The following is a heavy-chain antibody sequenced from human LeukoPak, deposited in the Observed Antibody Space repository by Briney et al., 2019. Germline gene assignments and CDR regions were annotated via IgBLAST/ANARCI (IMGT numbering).Heavy chain of an antibody. CDR3: TTDRRWDLLNFDY. CDR2: IKSKTDGGTT. J-gene: IGHJ4*02. D-gene: IGHD1-26*01. CDR1: GFTFSNAW. V-gene: IGHV3-15*01. Sequence: GGSLRLSCAASGFTFSNAWMSWVSQAPGKGREWVGRIKSKTDGGTTDYAAPVKGRFPISRDDSKNTLYLQMNSLKTEDTAVYYCTTDRRWDLLNFDYWGQGTLVTVSS.